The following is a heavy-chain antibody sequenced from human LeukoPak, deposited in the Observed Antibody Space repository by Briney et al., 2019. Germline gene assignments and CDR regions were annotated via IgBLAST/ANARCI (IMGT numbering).Heavy chain of an antibody. CDR3: ARRRDLYSGSYYPFDY. CDR2: INHSGST. V-gene: IGHV4-34*01. Sequence: SETLSLTCAVYGGSFSGYYWSWIRQPPGKGLEWIGEINHSGSTNYNPSLKSRVTISVDTSKNQFSLKLSSVTAADTAVYYCARRRDLYSGSYYPFDYWGQGTLVTVSS. J-gene: IGHJ4*02. D-gene: IGHD1-26*01. CDR1: GGSFSGYY.